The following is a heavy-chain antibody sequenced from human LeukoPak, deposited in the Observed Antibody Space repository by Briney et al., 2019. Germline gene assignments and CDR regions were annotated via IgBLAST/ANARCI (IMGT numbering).Heavy chain of an antibody. Sequence: GGSLRLSCAASGFTFSSYGMTWVRRAPGKGLEWVSAISASGGSTYYADSVKGRFTISRDNPKNTLYLQMNSLRAEDTAVYYCAKTNLVDWLLPIDYWGQGTLVTVSS. J-gene: IGHJ4*02. CDR3: AKTNLVDWLLPIDY. V-gene: IGHV3-23*01. CDR2: ISASGGST. D-gene: IGHD3-9*01. CDR1: GFTFSSYG.